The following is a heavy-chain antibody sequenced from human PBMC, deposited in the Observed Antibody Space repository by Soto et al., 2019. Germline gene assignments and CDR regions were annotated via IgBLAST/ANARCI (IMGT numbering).Heavy chain of an antibody. D-gene: IGHD4-17*01. CDR1: GYTFTSYG. V-gene: IGHV1-18*01. J-gene: IGHJ5*02. CDR2: ISTFIGNT. CDR3: ATPGPLNYGDYNWFDP. Sequence: ASVKVSCKASGYTFTSYGISWVRQAPGQGLEWMGRISTFIGNTKYVQKLRGRVTMTADTSTNTAYMELSSLRSEDTAVYYCATPGPLNYGDYNWFDPWGQGTLVTVSS.